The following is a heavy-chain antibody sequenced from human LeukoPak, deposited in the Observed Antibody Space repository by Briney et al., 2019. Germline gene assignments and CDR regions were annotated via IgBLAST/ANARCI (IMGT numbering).Heavy chain of an antibody. CDR3: AKDGLWFGDLTYFDY. D-gene: IGHD3-10*01. Sequence: GGSLRLSCAASGFTFSNYGMQWVRQAPGKGLEWVAVISSDGTNKYYADSVKGRFTISRDNSKNTLFLQMNSLRAEDTAVYYCAKDGLWFGDLTYFDYWGQGTLVTVSS. J-gene: IGHJ4*02. CDR1: GFTFSNYG. V-gene: IGHV3-30*18. CDR2: ISSDGTNK.